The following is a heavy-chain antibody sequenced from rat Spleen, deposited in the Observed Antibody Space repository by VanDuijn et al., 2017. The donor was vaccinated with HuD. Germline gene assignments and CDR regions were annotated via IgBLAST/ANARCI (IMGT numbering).Heavy chain of an antibody. CDR3: ARHDNSGSTTGIPAHYFDY. J-gene: IGHJ2*01. D-gene: IGHD4-3*01. CDR2: ISTGGGNT. Sequence: EVQLVESGGGLVQPGRSLKLSCITSGFTFNYYWMTWVRQAPTKGLEWVASISTGGGNTYYRDSVKGRFTISRDNAKSTLYLQMDSLRSEDTATYYCARHDNSGSTTGIPAHYFDYWGQGVMVTVSS. V-gene: IGHV5-25*01. CDR1: GFTFNYYW.